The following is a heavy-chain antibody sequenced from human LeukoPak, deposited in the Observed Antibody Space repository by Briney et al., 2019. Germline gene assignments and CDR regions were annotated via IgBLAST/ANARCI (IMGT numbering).Heavy chain of an antibody. V-gene: IGHV2-5*01. J-gene: IGHJ4*02. CDR2: IYWNDDK. Sequence: SGPTLVNPTQTLTLTCTFSGFSLNTGGVGVGWIRQPPGKALEWLALIYWNDDKRYRPSLKTRLTITKDTSKNQVVLTMTNMDPVDTATYFCAHGLDYGDYFDFWGQGTLVTVSS. D-gene: IGHD4-17*01. CDR3: AHGLDYGDYFDF. CDR1: GFSLNTGGVG.